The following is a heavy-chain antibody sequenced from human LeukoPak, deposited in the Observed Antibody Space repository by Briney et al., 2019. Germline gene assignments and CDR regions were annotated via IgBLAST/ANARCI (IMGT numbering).Heavy chain of an antibody. CDR3: AKTTVAVVVPAAMRYAFDI. V-gene: IGHV3-23*01. CDR1: GFTFSSYA. D-gene: IGHD2-2*01. J-gene: IGHJ3*02. Sequence: PGGSLRLSRAASGFTFSSYAMSWVRQAPGKGLEWVSAISSSGGSTYYADSVKGRFTTSRDNSKNTLYLQMNSLRAEDTAVYYCAKTTVAVVVPAAMRYAFDIWGQGTMVTVSS. CDR2: ISSSGGST.